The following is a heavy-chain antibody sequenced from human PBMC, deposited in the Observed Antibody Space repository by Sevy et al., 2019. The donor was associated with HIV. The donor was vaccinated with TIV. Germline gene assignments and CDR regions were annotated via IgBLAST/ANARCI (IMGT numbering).Heavy chain of an antibody. J-gene: IGHJ5*02. CDR3: ARMNYSASAPGSWFDP. CDR2: MYYSGIT. D-gene: IGHD1-26*01. Sequence: SETLSLTCTVSGGSISSYYWSWIREPPGKGLEWIAYMYYSGITNYSPSLKSRLTISIDTSKNHFSLKLRSVTAADTAVYYCARMNYSASAPGSWFDPWGQGTLVTVSS. CDR1: GGSISSYY. V-gene: IGHV4-59*01.